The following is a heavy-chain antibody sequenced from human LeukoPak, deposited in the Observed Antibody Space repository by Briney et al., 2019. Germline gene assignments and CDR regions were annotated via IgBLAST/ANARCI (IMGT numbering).Heavy chain of an antibody. CDR2: IYHSGST. CDR1: GYSISSGYY. V-gene: IGHV4-38-2*01. CDR3: ARSNGDYNWFDP. J-gene: IGHJ5*02. Sequence: PSETLSLTCAVSGYSISSGYYWGWIRQPPGKGLEWIGSIYHSGSTYYNPSLKSRVTISVDTSKNQFSLKLSSVTAADTAVYYCARSNGDYNWFDPWGRGTLVTVSS. D-gene: IGHD4-17*01.